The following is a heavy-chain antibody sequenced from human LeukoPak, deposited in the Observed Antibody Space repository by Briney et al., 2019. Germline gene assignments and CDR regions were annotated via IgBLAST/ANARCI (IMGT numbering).Heavy chain of an antibody. CDR2: INHSGST. CDR3: ARAPPGRYYYDSSGFHKPRHYFDY. CDR1: GGSFSGYY. J-gene: IGHJ4*02. D-gene: IGHD3-22*01. V-gene: IGHV4-34*01. Sequence: PSETLSLTCAVYGGSFSGYYWSWIRQPPGKGLEWIGEINHSGSTNYNPSLKSRVTISVDTSKNQFSLKPSSVTAADTAVYYCARAPPGRYYYDSSGFHKPRHYFDYWGQGTLVTVSS.